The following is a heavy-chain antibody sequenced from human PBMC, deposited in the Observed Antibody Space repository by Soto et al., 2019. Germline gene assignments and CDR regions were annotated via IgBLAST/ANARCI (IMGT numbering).Heavy chain of an antibody. J-gene: IGHJ6*03. D-gene: IGHD5-12*01. Sequence: EVQLVESGGGLVQPGGSLKLSCAASGFTFRGSAMHWVRQASGKGLEWVGRIRSKANSYATAYAASVKGRFTISRDESNNTAYQHMNSLKTDDTSVYYCTRHAGGYSGYDLQYYYYYYMDVWFKVNTVTVAS. CDR2: IRSKANSYAT. CDR3: TRHAGGYSGYDLQYYYYYYMDV. V-gene: IGHV3-73*01. CDR1: GFTFRGSA.